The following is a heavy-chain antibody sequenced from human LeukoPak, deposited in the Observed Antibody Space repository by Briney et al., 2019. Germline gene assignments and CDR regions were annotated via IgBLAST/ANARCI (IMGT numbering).Heavy chain of an antibody. J-gene: IGHJ4*02. CDR2: INYSGST. Sequence: SETLSLTCNVSGASMSTSSHYWGWIRQPPGKGLEWIGSINYSGSTYYNPSRKSRVTTSVDTSKNQFSLKLTSVTAADTAVYYCARHAGGIAASGTRPFDYWGQGTLVTVSS. D-gene: IGHD6-13*01. V-gene: IGHV4-39*01. CDR1: GASMSTSSHY. CDR3: ARHAGGIAASGTRPFDY.